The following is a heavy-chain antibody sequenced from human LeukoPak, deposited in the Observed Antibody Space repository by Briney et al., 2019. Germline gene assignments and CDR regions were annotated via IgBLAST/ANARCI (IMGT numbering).Heavy chain of an antibody. J-gene: IGHJ4*02. D-gene: IGHD3-10*01. CDR2: IYSGGST. CDR3: ARAGGSGSYYFGLLLGLDY. CDR1: GFTFSSYS. V-gene: IGHV3-66*01. Sequence: GGSLRLSCAASGFTFSSYSMNRVRQAPGKGLEWVSVIYSGGSTYYADSVKGRFTISRDNSKNTLYLQMNSLRAEDTAVYYCARAGGSGSYYFGLLLGLDYWGQGTLVTVSS.